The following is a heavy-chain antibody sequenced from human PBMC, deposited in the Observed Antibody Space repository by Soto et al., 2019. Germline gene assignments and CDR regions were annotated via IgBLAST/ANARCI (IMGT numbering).Heavy chain of an antibody. CDR3: ARASYQYSGSYYGCDY. Sequence: QVQLQESGPGLVKPSETLSLTCTVSGGSVSSGSYYWSWIRQPPGKGLEWIGYIYYSGSTNYNPSLKSRVTISVDTSKNQFSLKLSSVTAADTAVYYCARASYQYSGSYYGCDYWGQGTLVTVSS. D-gene: IGHD1-26*01. V-gene: IGHV4-61*01. J-gene: IGHJ4*02. CDR1: GGSVSSGSYY. CDR2: IYYSGST.